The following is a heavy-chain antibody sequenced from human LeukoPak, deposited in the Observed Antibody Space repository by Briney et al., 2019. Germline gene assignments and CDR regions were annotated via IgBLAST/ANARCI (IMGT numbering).Heavy chain of an antibody. J-gene: IGHJ4*02. CDR2: IYYSGST. Sequence: SETLSLTCTVSGGSISSSSYYWGWIRQPPGKGLEWIGSIYYSGSTYYNPSLKSRVTISVDTSKNQFSLRLSSVTAADTAVYYCARGGFYCGGDCYVDYWGQGTLVTVSS. CDR3: ARGGFYCGGDCYVDY. CDR1: GGSISSSSYY. V-gene: IGHV4-39*01. D-gene: IGHD2-21*02.